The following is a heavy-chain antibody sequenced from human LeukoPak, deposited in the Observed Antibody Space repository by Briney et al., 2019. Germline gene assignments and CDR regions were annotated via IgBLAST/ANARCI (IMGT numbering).Heavy chain of an antibody. J-gene: IGHJ4*02. D-gene: IGHD6-13*01. CDR1: GFPFSSYG. Sequence: PGGSLRLSCAASGFPFSSYGMHWVRQAPGKGLEWVGRIKSKTDGGTTDYAAPVKGRFTISRDDSKNTLYLQMNSLKSEDTAVYYCPTIRGYTSSWPFDYWGQGALVTVSS. CDR2: IKSKTDGGTT. V-gene: IGHV3-15*01. CDR3: PTIRGYTSSWPFDY.